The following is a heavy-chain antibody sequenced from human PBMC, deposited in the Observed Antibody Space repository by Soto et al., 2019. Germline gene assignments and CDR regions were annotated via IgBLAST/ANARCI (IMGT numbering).Heavy chain of an antibody. Sequence: GGSLRLSCAASGFTFSSYAMRWVRQAPGEGLEWVSADRRRGDNTYHALFVKGRLTISRDNSKNTLYLQMNSLRAEDTAVYSCAEEQTTGPHYALAYWSQGALVTVFS. J-gene: IGHJ4*02. CDR3: AEEQTTGPHYALAY. CDR1: GFTFSSYA. V-gene: IGHV3-23*01. CDR2: DRRRGDNT. D-gene: IGHD3-16*01.